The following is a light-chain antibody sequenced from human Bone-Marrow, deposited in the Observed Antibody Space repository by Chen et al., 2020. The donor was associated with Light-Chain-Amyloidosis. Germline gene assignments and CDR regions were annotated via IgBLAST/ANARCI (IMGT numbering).Light chain of an antibody. J-gene: IGKJ1*01. CDR3: MQALQTPWT. CDR1: QSLLHSNGYNY. V-gene: IGKV2-28*01. Sequence: DIVMTQSPLYLLVTPGEPASISCRSSQSLLHSNGYNYLDWYLQKPGQSPQLLIYLGSNRASGVPDRFSGSGSGTDFTLKISRVEAEDVGVYYCMQALQTPWTFGQGTKVEIK. CDR2: LGS.